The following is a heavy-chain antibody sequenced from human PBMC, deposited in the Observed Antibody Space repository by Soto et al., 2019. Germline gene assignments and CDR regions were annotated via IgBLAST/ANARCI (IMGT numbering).Heavy chain of an antibody. V-gene: IGHV4-61*01. CDR1: GGSVSSGSYY. Sequence: SETLSLTCTVSGGSVSSGSYYWSWIRQPPGKGLEWIGYIYYSGSTNYNPSLKSRVTISVDTSKNQFSLKLSSVTAADTAVYYCAREQSPGGLYSSSWYRPQYGMDVWGQGTTVTVSS. CDR3: AREQSPGGLYSSSWYRPQYGMDV. CDR2: IYYSGST. D-gene: IGHD6-13*01. J-gene: IGHJ6*02.